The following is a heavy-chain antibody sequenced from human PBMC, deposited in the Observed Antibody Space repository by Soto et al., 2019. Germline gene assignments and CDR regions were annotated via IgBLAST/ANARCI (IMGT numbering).Heavy chain of an antibody. J-gene: IGHJ4*02. CDR1: QFSFSSYW. V-gene: IGHV3-74*01. CDR3: ARQEDVTGTVDYSYGY. D-gene: IGHD1-20*01. CDR2: INHDGSKT. Sequence: GGSLRLSCAASQFSFSSYWMHWVRQVPGKGPAWVSRINHDGSKTEYADSVKGRFTISRDNTNNTLYLQMNSLKASDTAMYYCARQEDVTGTVDYSYGYWGQGTLVTVSS.